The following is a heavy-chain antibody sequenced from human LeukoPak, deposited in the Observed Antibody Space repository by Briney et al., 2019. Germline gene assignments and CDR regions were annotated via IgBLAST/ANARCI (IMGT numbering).Heavy chain of an antibody. V-gene: IGHV1-69*05. Sequence: GASVKVSCKASGGTFSSYAISWVRQAPGQGLEWMGGIIPIFGTANYAQKFQGRVTITTDESTSTAYMELSSLRSGDTAVYYCAREGIAAAGGYMDVWGKGTTVTVSS. J-gene: IGHJ6*03. CDR2: IIPIFGTA. CDR1: GGTFSSYA. CDR3: AREGIAAAGGYMDV. D-gene: IGHD6-13*01.